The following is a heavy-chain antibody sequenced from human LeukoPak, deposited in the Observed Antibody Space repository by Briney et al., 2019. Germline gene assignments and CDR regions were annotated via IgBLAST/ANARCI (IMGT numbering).Heavy chain of an antibody. CDR3: ARRATSSGYYYSLYYFDY. Sequence: ASVKVSCKASGYTFTAYYMHWVRQAPGQGLEWMGWINPNSGGTNYAQKFQGRVTMTRDTSISTAYMELSRLRSDDTAVYYCARRATSSGYYYSLYYFDYWGQGTLVTVSS. V-gene: IGHV1-2*02. J-gene: IGHJ4*02. CDR1: GYTFTAYY. D-gene: IGHD3-22*01. CDR2: INPNSGGT.